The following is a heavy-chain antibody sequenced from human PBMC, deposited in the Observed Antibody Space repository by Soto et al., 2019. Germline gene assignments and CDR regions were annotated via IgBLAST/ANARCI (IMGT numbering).Heavy chain of an antibody. CDR2: ISGSGGST. V-gene: IGHV3-23*01. D-gene: IGHD2-21*01. CDR3: AKPDCGFDY. J-gene: IGHJ4*02. CDR1: RFTFSPHI. Sequence: GGSLRLSCAASRFTFSPHIITWVRQAPGKGLEWVSSISGSGGSTDYADSVKGRFTISRDNSKNTLYLQMNSLRAEDTAVYYCAKPDCGFDYWGQGTLVTVSS.